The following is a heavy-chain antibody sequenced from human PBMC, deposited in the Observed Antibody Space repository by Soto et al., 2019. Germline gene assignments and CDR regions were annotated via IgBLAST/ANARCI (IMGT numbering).Heavy chain of an antibody. CDR2: IGTAGDT. CDR1: GFTFSSYD. V-gene: IGHV3-13*01. CDR3: ARDGDDGSGSYGMDV. Sequence: EVQLVESGGGLVQPGGSLRLSCAASGFTFSSYDMHWVRQATGKGLEWVSAIGTAGDTYYPGSVKGRFTVSRENAKNSLYLQMNSLRAEDTAVYYCARDGDDGSGSYGMDVWGQGTTVTVSS. J-gene: IGHJ6*02. D-gene: IGHD3-10*01.